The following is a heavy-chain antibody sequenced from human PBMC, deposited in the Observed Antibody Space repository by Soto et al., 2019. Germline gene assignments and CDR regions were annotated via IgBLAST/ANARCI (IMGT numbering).Heavy chain of an antibody. Sequence: SETLSLTCTVSGGSISSYYWSWIRQPPGKGLEWIGYIYYSGSTNYNPSLKSRVTISVDTSKNQFSLKLSSVTAADTAVYYCARQPELLWFGELFRSGWFDPWGQGTLVTVSS. CDR3: ARQPELLWFGELFRSGWFDP. V-gene: IGHV4-59*08. CDR2: IYYSGST. D-gene: IGHD3-10*01. J-gene: IGHJ5*02. CDR1: GGSISSYY.